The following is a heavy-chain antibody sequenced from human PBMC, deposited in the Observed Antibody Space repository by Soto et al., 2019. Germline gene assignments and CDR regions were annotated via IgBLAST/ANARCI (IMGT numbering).Heavy chain of an antibody. CDR2: ISSSGSTI. V-gene: IGHV3-48*03. CDR1: GFTFSSYE. J-gene: IGHJ6*02. CDR3: ARYGARGGSYYRVHLRNYGMDV. D-gene: IGHD1-26*01. Sequence: QPGGSLRLSCAASGFTFSSYEMNWVRQAPGKGLEWVSYISSSGSTIYYADSVKGRFTISRDNAKNSLYLQMNSLRAEDTAVYYCARYGARGGSYYRVHLRNYGMDVWGQGTTVTVSS.